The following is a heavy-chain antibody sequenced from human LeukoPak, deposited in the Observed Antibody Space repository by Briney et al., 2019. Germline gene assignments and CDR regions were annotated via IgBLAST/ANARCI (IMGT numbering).Heavy chain of an antibody. J-gene: IGHJ5*02. CDR3: ARGDQALGSGGLIVNNYFDL. D-gene: IGHD3-10*01. CDR2: ILPIVDTK. CDR1: RDTFNKYS. V-gene: IGHV1-69*08. Sequence: SVKLSCRASRDTFNKYSISWLRQAPGPGVEGMGRILPIVDTKNYARKFQDRVTITADKSTSTAYMELRSLRSGDTAMYYCARGDQALGSGGLIVNNYFDLWGQGTLATVSS.